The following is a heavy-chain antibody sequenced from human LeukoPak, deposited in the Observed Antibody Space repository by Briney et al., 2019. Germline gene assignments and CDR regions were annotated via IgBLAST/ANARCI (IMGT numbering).Heavy chain of an antibody. CDR3: VRGEVTYSLDY. CDR1: GFTFNDYG. D-gene: IGHD2-15*01. V-gene: IGHV3-20*04. J-gene: IGHJ4*02. Sequence: GGSLRLSCAASGFTFNDYGMSWVRQAPGKGLEWVSGINWNGGRTGYADSMKGRFTISRDKAKTSLFLQMNSLRVDDTALYYCVRGEVTYSLDYWGQGTLVIVSA. CDR2: INWNGGRT.